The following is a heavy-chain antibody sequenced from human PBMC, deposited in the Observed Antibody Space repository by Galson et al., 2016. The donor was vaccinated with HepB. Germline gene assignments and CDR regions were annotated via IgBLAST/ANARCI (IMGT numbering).Heavy chain of an antibody. CDR1: GFSLNSYGVG. CDR3: VHQMPAGYFDA. J-gene: IGHJ4*02. Sequence: PALVKPTQTLTLTCSISGFSLNSYGVGVGWIRQPPGEALEWLALIYWDDDTRYRPSLRSRLTITRDTSKNQVVLTVTNVDSVDTATYYCVHQMPAGYFDAWGQGTLVTVSS. V-gene: IGHV2-5*02. CDR2: IYWDDDT. D-gene: IGHD6-25*01.